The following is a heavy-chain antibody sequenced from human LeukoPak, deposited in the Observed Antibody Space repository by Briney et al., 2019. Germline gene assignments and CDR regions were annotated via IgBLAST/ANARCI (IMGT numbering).Heavy chain of an antibody. CDR3: ARGIRCSGGSCYSLGY. Sequence: GGSLRLSCAASGFTFSSYDMHWVRQATGKGLEWVSAIGTAGDTYYPGSVKGRFTISRENAKNSLYLQMNSLRAGDTAVYYCARGIRCSGGSCYSLGYWGQGTLVTVSS. D-gene: IGHD2-15*01. CDR1: GFTFSSYD. J-gene: IGHJ4*02. CDR2: IGTAGDT. V-gene: IGHV3-13*01.